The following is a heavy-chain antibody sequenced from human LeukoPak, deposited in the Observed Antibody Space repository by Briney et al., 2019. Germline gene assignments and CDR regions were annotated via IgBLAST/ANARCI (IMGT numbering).Heavy chain of an antibody. D-gene: IGHD6-19*01. CDR3: TRTTPGSGWYDH. V-gene: IGHV4-59*01. J-gene: IGHJ1*01. CDR1: GGSISSYY. CDR2: ISYSGIT. Sequence: SETLSLTCTVSGGSISSYYWSWIRQPPGKGLEWIGYISYSGITNYNPSLKSRVTISVDTSKKQISLRLSSVTAADTAVYYCTRTTPGSGWYDHWGQGTLVTVSS.